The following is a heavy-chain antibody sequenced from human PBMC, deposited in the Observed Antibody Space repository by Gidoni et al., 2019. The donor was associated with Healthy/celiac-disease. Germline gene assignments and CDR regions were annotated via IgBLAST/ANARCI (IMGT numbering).Heavy chain of an antibody. CDR1: GFTFDAYA. CDR3: AKGTQGVTTPPFDY. CDR2: ISWNSGSI. Sequence: EVQLAESGGGLVQPGRSLRLSCAASGFTFDAYAMHWVRQAPGKGLEWVSGISWNSGSIGYADSVKGRFTISRDNAKNSLYLQMNSLRAEDTALYYCAKGTQGVTTPPFDYWGQGTLVTVSS. J-gene: IGHJ4*02. D-gene: IGHD4-17*01. V-gene: IGHV3-9*01.